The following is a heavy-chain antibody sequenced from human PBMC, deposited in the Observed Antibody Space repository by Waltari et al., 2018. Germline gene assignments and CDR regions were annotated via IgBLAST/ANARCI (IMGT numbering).Heavy chain of an antibody. CDR3: TSDYRSAY. V-gene: IGHV3-15*01. J-gene: IGHJ4*02. CDR2: IKSKADAETT. CDR1: GFTCNNAW. Sequence: EVQLVESGGGLVKPGGSRRLSCAASGFTCNNAWMSWVRQAPGKGLEWVGRIKSKADAETTDYAAPVIGRFTISRDDSKNTLYLQMNSLKTDDTAVYYCTSDYRSAYWGQGTLVTVSS. D-gene: IGHD6-25*01.